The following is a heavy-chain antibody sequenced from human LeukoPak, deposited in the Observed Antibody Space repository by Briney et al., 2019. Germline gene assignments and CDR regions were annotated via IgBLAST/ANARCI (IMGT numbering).Heavy chain of an antibody. V-gene: IGHV1-24*01. J-gene: IGHJ4*02. CDR2: FDPEDGET. CDR3: ATDRRCSSTSCRDY. Sequence: ASVKVSCKVSGYTLTELSKHWVRQAPGKGLEWMGGFDPEDGETIYAQKFLGRVTMTEDTSTDTAYMELSSLRSEDTAVYYCATDRRCSSTSCRDYWGQGTLVTASS. D-gene: IGHD2-2*01. CDR1: GYTLTELS.